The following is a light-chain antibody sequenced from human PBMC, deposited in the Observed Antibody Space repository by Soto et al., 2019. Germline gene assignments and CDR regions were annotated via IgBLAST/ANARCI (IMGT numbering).Light chain of an antibody. J-gene: IGKJ1*01. Sequence: DIQMTQSPSTLSASVGDRVTITCRASQSISSWLAWHQQKPGKAPKLLIYKASTLESGVPSRFGGSGSGTEFTLTISSLQPDDFATYYCQQYNSYRAFGQGTKVEIK. V-gene: IGKV1-5*03. CDR1: QSISSW. CDR3: QQYNSYRA. CDR2: KAS.